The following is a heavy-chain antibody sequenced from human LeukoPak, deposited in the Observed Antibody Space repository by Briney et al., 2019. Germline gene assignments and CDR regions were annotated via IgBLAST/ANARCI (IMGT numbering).Heavy chain of an antibody. V-gene: IGHV3-53*01. Sequence: SGGSLRLSCAASGFTVSSNYMSWVRQAPGKGLEWVSVIYSGGSTYYADSVKGRFTISRDNSKNTLYLQMNSLRAEDTAVYYCARVAAPNQYYFDYWGQGTLVTVSS. D-gene: IGHD6-6*01. CDR1: GFTVSSNY. CDR3: ARVAAPNQYYFDY. J-gene: IGHJ4*02. CDR2: IYSGGST.